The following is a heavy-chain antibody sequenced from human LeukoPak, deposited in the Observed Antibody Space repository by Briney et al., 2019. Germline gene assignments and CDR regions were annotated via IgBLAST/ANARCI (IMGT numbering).Heavy chain of an antibody. CDR1: GFTFSSYA. J-gene: IGHJ4*02. CDR3: AKDALEQWLGGDY. D-gene: IGHD6-19*01. V-gene: IGHV3-23*01. Sequence: PGGSLRLSCAASGFTFSSYAMSWVRQAPGKGLEWVSAISGSGDSTYYADSVKARFTISRDNSKNTLYLQMNSLRAEDTAVYYCAKDALEQWLGGDYWGQGTLVTVSS. CDR2: ISGSGDST.